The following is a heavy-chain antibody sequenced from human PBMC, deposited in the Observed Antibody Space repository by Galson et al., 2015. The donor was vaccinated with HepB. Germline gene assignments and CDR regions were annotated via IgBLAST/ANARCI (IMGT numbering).Heavy chain of an antibody. Sequence: SLRLSCAASRFTFSSYSMNWVRQAPGKGLEWVSSISSNSDYIYYADSVKGRFTISRDNAKNSLYLQMNSLRAEVTAVYYCARMESMPVPGATYYYFYMDVWGKGTTVTVSS. CDR1: RFTFSSYS. J-gene: IGHJ6*03. CDR2: ISSNSDYI. V-gene: IGHV3-21*01. CDR3: ARMESMPVPGATYYYFYMDV. D-gene: IGHD2-2*01.